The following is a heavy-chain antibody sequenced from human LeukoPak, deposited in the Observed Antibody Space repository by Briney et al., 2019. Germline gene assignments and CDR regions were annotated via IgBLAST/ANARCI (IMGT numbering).Heavy chain of an antibody. CDR1: GYGFTDYY. V-gene: IGHV1-2*02. Sequence: PRASVKVSCQASGYGFTDYYIHWIRQAPGHGLEWMGWINPSSGATIYAQKFQGRVTMTRDIFSTTAYMEINSLVSDDTAVYYCARGWQINSSGGFVDPWGQGTLVTVSS. D-gene: IGHD6-6*01. CDR2: INPSSGAT. J-gene: IGHJ5*02. CDR3: ARGWQINSSGGFVDP.